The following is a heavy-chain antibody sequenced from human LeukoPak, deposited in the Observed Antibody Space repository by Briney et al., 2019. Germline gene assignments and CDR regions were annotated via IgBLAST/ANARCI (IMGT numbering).Heavy chain of an antibody. CDR3: ARYGKGYCSSTSCYNGAFDI. CDR2: ISSSSSTI. D-gene: IGHD2-2*02. V-gene: IGHV3-48*01. J-gene: IGHJ3*02. Sequence: PGGSLRLSCAASGFTFSSYSMNWVRQAPGKGLEWVSYISSSSSTIYYADSLKGRFTISRDNAKNSLYLQMNSLRAEDTAVYYCARYGKGYCSSTSCYNGAFDIWGQGTMVTVSS. CDR1: GFTFSSYS.